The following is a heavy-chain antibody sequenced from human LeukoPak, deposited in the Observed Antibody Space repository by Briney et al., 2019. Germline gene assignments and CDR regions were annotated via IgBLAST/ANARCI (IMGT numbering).Heavy chain of an antibody. J-gene: IGHJ5*02. CDR1: GYSISSGYY. D-gene: IGHD3-22*01. CDR2: IYHSGST. CDR3: ARESQSWVVVITSNWFDP. V-gene: IGHV4-38-2*02. Sequence: SETLSLTCTVSGYSISSGYYWGWIRTPAGKGLEWIGSIYHSGSTYYNPSLKSRVTISVDTSKNQFSLKLSSVTAADTAVYYCARESQSWVVVITSNWFDPWGQATLVTVSS.